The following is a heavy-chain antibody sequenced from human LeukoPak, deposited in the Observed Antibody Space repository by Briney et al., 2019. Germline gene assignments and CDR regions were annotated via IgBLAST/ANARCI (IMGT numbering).Heavy chain of an antibody. J-gene: IGHJ4*02. D-gene: IGHD3-16*01. Sequence: GGSLRLSCAASGFTFDDYAMQWVRQAPGKGLEWVSGISWDSGHIGYADSVKGRFTISRDNDKNSLYRQMNRLGAEDMALYYCAKDPGGQLGGGAYFDYWGQGTLVTVSS. CDR3: AKDPGGQLGGGAYFDY. CDR2: ISWDSGHI. V-gene: IGHV3-9*03. CDR1: GFTFDDYA.